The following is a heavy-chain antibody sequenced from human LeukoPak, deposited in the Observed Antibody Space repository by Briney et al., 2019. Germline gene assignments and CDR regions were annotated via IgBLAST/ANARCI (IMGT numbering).Heavy chain of an antibody. CDR1: GFSISSGYY. D-gene: IGHD6-13*01. CDR3: ARVAAGTGFFQH. J-gene: IGHJ1*01. CDR2: IYHSGST. Sequence: SETLSLTCIVSGFSISSGYYWGWIRQPPGKGLEWIGNIYHSGSTYYNPSLKSRVTISVDTSKNQFSLKLSSVTAADTAVYYCARVAAGTGFFQHWGQGTLVTVSS. V-gene: IGHV4-38-2*02.